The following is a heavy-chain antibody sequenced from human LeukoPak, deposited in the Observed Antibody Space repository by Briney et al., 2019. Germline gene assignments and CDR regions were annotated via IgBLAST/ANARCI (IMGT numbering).Heavy chain of an antibody. J-gene: IGHJ4*02. V-gene: IGHV1-3*01. D-gene: IGHD1-26*01. CDR3: ARDLAYSGSHDY. Sequence: KFQGRVTITRDTSASTAYMELSSLRSEYTAVYYCARDLAYSGSHDYWGQGTLVTVSS.